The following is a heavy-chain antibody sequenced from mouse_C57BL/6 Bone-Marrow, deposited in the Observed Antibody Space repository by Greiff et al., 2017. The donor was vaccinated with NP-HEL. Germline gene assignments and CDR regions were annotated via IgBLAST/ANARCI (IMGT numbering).Heavy chain of an antibody. Sequence: VQLQQPGAELVKPGASVKLSCKASGYTFTSYWMHWVKQRPGQGLEWIGMIHPNSGSTNYNEKFKSKATLTVDKSSSTAYMQLSSLTSEDSAVYYCARYGTTLVGDYFDYWGQGTTLTVSS. CDR3: ARYGTTLVGDYFDY. J-gene: IGHJ2*01. D-gene: IGHD1-1*01. CDR1: GYTFTSYW. V-gene: IGHV1-64*01. CDR2: IHPNSGST.